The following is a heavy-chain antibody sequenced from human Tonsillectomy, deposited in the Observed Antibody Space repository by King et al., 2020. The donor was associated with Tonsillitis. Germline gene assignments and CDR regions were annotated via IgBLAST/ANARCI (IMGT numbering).Heavy chain of an antibody. J-gene: IGHJ4*02. V-gene: IGHV1-2*02. D-gene: IGHD6-19*01. CDR3: ARDKRQWLVRGKYYFDY. Sequence: VQLVESGAEVKKPGASVKVSCKASGYTFTGYYMHWVRQAPGQGLEWMGWINPNSGGTNYAQKFQGRVTMTRDTSISTASMELSRLRSDDTAVYYCARDKRQWLVRGKYYFDYWGQGTLVTVSS. CDR1: GYTFTGYY. CDR2: INPNSGGT.